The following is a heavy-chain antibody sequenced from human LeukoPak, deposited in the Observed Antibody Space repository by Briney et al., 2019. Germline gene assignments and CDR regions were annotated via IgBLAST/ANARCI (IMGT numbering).Heavy chain of an antibody. CDR3: ARRREGTTGTTSTLYFDY. J-gene: IGHJ4*02. CDR2: INPNSGGP. V-gene: IGHV1-2*06. D-gene: IGHD1-1*01. CDR1: GYTFTGYY. Sequence: GASVKVSCKASGYTFTGYYMHWVRQAPGQGLEWMGRINPNSGGPNYAQKFQGRVTMTRDTSISTAYTALSRLRSDDTAVYYCARRREGTTGTTSTLYFDYWGQGTLVTVSS.